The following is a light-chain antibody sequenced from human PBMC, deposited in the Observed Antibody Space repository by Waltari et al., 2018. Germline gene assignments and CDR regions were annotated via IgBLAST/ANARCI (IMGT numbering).Light chain of an antibody. V-gene: IGKV4-1*01. CDR2: WAS. Sequence: DIVMTQSPDSLAVPLGERVTINSRSSQNLLYHSDNKNHLAWFQQKPGQPPKLLIYWASTRESGVPDRFSGSGSGTEFTLTISSLQAADVAVYYCQQCYSTPYTFGQGTKLEIK. J-gene: IGKJ2*01. CDR3: QQCYSTPYT. CDR1: QNLLYHSDNKNH.